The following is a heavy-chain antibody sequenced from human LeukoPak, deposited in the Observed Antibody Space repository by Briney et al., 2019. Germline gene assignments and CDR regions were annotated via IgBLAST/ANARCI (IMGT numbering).Heavy chain of an antibody. J-gene: IGHJ4*02. CDR1: GYSFTNYW. Sequence: GESLKISCRASGYSFTNYWIAWVRHMPGKGLEWMGSIYPGDSDTRYSPSFQGQVTISADKSISTAFLQWRRLEASDTAMIYCSRIFYDDSIGSTRHFAFDYWGQGALVTVSS. V-gene: IGHV5-51*01. CDR3: SRIFYDDSIGSTRHFAFDY. CDR2: IYPGDSDT. D-gene: IGHD3-22*01.